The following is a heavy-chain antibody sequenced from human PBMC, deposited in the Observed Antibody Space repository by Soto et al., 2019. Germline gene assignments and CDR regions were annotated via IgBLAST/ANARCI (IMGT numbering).Heavy chain of an antibody. Sequence: SETLSFTCIVSGGSISSGGYHWSWIRQHPGKGLEWIGNIYYSGSTYYNPSLKSRVTISVDTSKNQFSLKLNSVTAADTAVYYCARAHSSSWYGDAFDIWGQGTMVTVSS. CDR2: IYYSGST. CDR1: GGSISSGGYH. V-gene: IGHV4-31*03. CDR3: ARAHSSSWYGDAFDI. J-gene: IGHJ3*02. D-gene: IGHD6-13*01.